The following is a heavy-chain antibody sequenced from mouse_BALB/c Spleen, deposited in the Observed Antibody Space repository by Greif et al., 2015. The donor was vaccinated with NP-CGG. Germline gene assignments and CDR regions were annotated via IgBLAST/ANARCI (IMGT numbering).Heavy chain of an antibody. CDR2: IRLKSNNYAT. Sequence: EVQLVESGGGLVQPGGSMKLSCVASGFTFSNYWMNWVRQSPEKGLEWVAEIRLKSNNYATHYAESVKGRFTISRDDSKSSVYLQMNNLRAEDTGIYYCTRPGNYAMDYWGQGTSVTVSS. V-gene: IGHV6-6*02. CDR1: GFTFSNYW. J-gene: IGHJ4*01. CDR3: TRPGNYAMDY. D-gene: IGHD1-1*02.